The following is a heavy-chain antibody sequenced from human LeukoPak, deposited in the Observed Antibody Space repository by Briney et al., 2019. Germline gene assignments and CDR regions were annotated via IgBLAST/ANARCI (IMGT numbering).Heavy chain of an antibody. CDR1: GYTFTSYD. Sequence: ASVKVSCKASGYTFTSYDINWVRQATGQGLEWMGWMNPNCGNTGYAQKFQGRVTMTRNTSISTAYMELSSLRSEDTAVYYCARGHPLTMVRGVYYYYGMDVWGQGTTVTVSS. J-gene: IGHJ6*02. D-gene: IGHD3-10*01. CDR2: MNPNCGNT. V-gene: IGHV1-8*01. CDR3: ARGHPLTMVRGVYYYYGMDV.